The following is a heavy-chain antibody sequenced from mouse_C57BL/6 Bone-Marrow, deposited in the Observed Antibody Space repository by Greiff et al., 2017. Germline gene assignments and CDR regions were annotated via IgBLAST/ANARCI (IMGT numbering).Heavy chain of an antibody. J-gene: IGHJ4*01. CDR3: ATRRYYYAMDY. V-gene: IGHV5-17*01. CDR1: GFTFSDYG. Sequence: EVKLVESGGGLVKPGGSLKLSCADSGFTFSDYGMHWVRQAPEKGLEWVAYLSSGSSAIYYADTVKGRFTISRDNAKNTLFLQMTSLRSEDTAMYYCATRRYYYAMDYWGQGTSVTVSS. CDR2: LSSGSSAI.